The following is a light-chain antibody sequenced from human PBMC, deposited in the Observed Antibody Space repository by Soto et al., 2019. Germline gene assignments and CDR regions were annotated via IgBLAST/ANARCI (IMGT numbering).Light chain of an antibody. Sequence: DIQMTQSPSSLSASVGDRVTITCRASQAISDYLAWYQQKPGKDPKALIYAASTLQSGVPSRFSGSGSGTDFTLTISSLQPEDVATSYCQKYDSAPLTFGGGTKVEIK. CDR2: AAS. CDR3: QKYDSAPLT. J-gene: IGKJ4*01. CDR1: QAISDY. V-gene: IGKV1-27*01.